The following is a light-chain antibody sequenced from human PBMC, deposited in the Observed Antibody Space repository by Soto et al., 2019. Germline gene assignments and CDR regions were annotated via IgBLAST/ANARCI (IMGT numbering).Light chain of an antibody. CDR2: AAS. CDR3: QQAHTFPWT. CDR1: QDISTR. V-gene: IGKV1-12*01. J-gene: IGKJ1*01. Sequence: DIQLPQSPSSVSASVGDRVTITCRASQDISTRLAWYQQKPGTAPKLLIYAASTSGSGVPSRFSGSGSGTDFSLTVSSLQSEDFATYFCQQAHTFPWTFGQGTNVDIK.